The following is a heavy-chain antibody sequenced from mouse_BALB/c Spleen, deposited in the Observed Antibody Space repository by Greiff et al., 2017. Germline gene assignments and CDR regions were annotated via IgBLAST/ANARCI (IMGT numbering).Heavy chain of an antibody. CDR3: AKYGSSYYYAMDY. V-gene: IGHV1-63*02. D-gene: IGHD1-1*01. J-gene: IGHJ4*01. CDR1: GYTFTNYW. CDR2: IYRGGGYT. Sequence: QVQLLQSGADLVRPGTSVKMSCKAAGYTFTNYWMGWVRQRPGQGLEWIGDIYRGGGYTNYNEKFKGKATLATDTSSSTAYMQLSRLTSEDTAIYYCAKYGSSYYYAMDYWGQGTSVTVSS.